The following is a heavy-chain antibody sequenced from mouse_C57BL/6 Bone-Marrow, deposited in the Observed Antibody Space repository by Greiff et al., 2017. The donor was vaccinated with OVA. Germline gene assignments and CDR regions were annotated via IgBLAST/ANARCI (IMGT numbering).Heavy chain of an antibody. CDR3: ARRRYYDY. V-gene: IGHV5-6*02. J-gene: IGHJ2*01. CDR1: GFTFSSYG. D-gene: IGHD2-3*01. CDR2: ISSGGSYT. Sequence: EVKLLESGGDLVKPGGSLKLSCAVSGFTFSSYGMSWVRQTPDKRLEWVATISSGGSYTYYPDSVKGRFTISRDNAKNTLYLQMSSLKSEDTAMYYCARRRYYDYWGQGTTLTVSS.